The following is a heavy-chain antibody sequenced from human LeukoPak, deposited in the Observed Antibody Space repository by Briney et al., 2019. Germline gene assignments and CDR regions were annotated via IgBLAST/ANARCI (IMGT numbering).Heavy chain of an antibody. Sequence: GGSLRLSCAASGFTFSSYAMNWVRQAPGKGLEWGSVISSSGGSTYYADSVKGRFIISRDNSKNTLYLQMNSLRAEDTAVYYCTKAGIAVPATPDYWGQGTLVTVSS. J-gene: IGHJ4*02. CDR2: ISSSGGST. CDR3: TKAGIAVPATPDY. CDR1: GFTFSSYA. D-gene: IGHD6-19*01. V-gene: IGHV3-23*01.